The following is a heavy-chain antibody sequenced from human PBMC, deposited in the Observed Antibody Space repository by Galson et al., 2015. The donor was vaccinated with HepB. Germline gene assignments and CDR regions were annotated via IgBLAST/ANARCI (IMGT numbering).Heavy chain of an antibody. D-gene: IGHD3-3*01. CDR1: GYTFASFG. CDR3: ARDFLSESDRGGTDY. Sequence: SVKVSCKASGYTFASFGISWVRQAPGQGLEWMGWISPSNGNTNFAQKLQGRLTMTTDRSTRTAYMELRSLRSDDTAVYYCARDFLSESDRGGTDYWGQGTLVTVSS. J-gene: IGHJ4*02. CDR2: ISPSNGNT. V-gene: IGHV1-18*01.